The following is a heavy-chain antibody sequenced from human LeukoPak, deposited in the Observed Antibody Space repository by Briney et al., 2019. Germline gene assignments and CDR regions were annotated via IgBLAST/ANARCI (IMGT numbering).Heavy chain of an antibody. CDR3: ITTTFNDAFDI. CDR2: IWYDGSNK. CDR1: GFTFSSYG. Sequence: PGGSLRLSCAASGFTFSSYGMHWVRQAPGKGLEWVAVIWYDGSNKYYADSVKGRFTISRDNSKNTLYLQMNSLKTEDTALYYCITTTFNDAFDIWGQGTMVTVSS. V-gene: IGHV3-33*01. D-gene: IGHD2/OR15-2a*01. J-gene: IGHJ3*02.